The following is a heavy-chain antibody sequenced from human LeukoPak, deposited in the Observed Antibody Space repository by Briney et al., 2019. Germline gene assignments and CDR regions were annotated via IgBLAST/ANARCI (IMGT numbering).Heavy chain of an antibody. CDR3: AKLEWELLRGYYFDY. V-gene: IGHV3-23*01. J-gene: IGHJ4*02. CDR1: GFTFSSYA. CDR2: ISGSGGST. Sequence: PGGSLRLSCAASGFTFSSYAMSWVRQAPGKGPEWVSAISGSGGSTYYADSVKGRFTISRDNSKNTLYLQMNSLRAEDTAVYYCAKLEWELLRGYYFDYWGQGTLVTVSS. D-gene: IGHD1-26*01.